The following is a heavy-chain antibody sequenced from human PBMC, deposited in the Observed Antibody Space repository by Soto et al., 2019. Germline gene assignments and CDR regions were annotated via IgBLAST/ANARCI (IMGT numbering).Heavy chain of an antibody. J-gene: IGHJ6*02. CDR1: GYSFTSHD. V-gene: IGHV1-46*01. CDR3: ASHTIFGVDPYYAMDV. Sequence: GASVKVSCKASGYSFTSHDIHWVRQAPGQRLEWMGFINPSGGSANLAQKFQGRVTMTRDTSTTTVYMELSSLRSEDAAVYYCASHTIFGVDPYYAMDVRGPGTTVTVSS. CDR2: INPSGGSA. D-gene: IGHD3-3*01.